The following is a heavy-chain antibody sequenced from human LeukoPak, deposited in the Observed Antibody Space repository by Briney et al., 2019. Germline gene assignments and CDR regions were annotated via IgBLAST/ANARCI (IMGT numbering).Heavy chain of an antibody. CDR1: GGTFSSYA. CDR3: ARDSNGPYWYFDL. J-gene: IGHJ2*01. D-gene: IGHD2-8*01. V-gene: IGHV1-69*04. CDR2: IIPILGIA. Sequence: SVKVSCKASGGTFSSYAISWVRQAPGQGLEWMGRIIPILGIANYAQKFQGRVTITADKSTSTAYMELSSLRSEDTAVYYCARDSNGPYWYFDLWGRGTLVTVSS.